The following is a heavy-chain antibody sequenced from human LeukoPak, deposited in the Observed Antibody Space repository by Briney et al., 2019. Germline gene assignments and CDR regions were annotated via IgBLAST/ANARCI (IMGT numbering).Heavy chain of an antibody. D-gene: IGHD2-15*01. Sequence: GGSLRLSCAASGFTFSDYFMNWVRQAPGKGLEWASYISSSSSTIYYADSVKGRFTISRDNAKNSLYLQMNSLRDEDTAVYYCARAIYCSGGSCDAFDIWGQGTMVTVSS. V-gene: IGHV3-48*02. CDR2: ISSSSSTI. CDR3: ARAIYCSGGSCDAFDI. CDR1: GFTFSDYF. J-gene: IGHJ3*02.